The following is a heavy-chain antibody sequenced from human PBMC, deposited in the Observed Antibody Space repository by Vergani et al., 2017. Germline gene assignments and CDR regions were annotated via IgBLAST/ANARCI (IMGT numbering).Heavy chain of an antibody. CDR1: GGSFSGYY. D-gene: IGHD1-7*01. CDR3: ARDNWNYANCFDP. V-gene: IGHV4-59*10. Sequence: QVQLQQWGAGLLKPSETLSLTCAVYGGSFSGYYWSWIRQPPGKGLEWIGRIYTSGSTNYNPSLKSRVTISVDTSKNQFSLKLSSVTAADTAVYYCARDNWNYANCFDPWGQGTLVTVSS. CDR2: IYTSGST. J-gene: IGHJ5*02.